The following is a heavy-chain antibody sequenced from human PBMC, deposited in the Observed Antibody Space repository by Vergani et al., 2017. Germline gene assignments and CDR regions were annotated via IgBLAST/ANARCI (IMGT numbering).Heavy chain of an antibody. CDR3: ALGGKVVPAGKEPDYGDYEGNWFDP. V-gene: IGHV4-61*10. CDR1: GGSISSGSYY. Sequence: QVQLQESGPGLVKPSGTLSLTCAVSGGSISSGSYYWSWIRQPAGKGLEWIGEINHSGSTNYNPSLKSRVTISVDTSKNQFSLKLSSVTAADTAVYYCALGGKVVPAGKEPDYGDYEGNWFDPWGQGTLVTVSS. J-gene: IGHJ5*02. D-gene: IGHD4-17*01. CDR2: INHSGST.